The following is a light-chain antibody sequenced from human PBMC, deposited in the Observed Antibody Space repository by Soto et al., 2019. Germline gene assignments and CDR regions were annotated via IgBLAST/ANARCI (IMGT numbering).Light chain of an antibody. V-gene: IGKV1-12*01. CDR1: QGITSW. CDR2: GAS. J-gene: IGKJ1*01. Sequence: IQMTQSPSSVSASVGDRVTIACRASQGITSWLALYQHIPGSDPSLLIHGASSLQSGVPSRFSGSGSGTNFTLTITSLQPEDFATYYCKQTDSFPWTLGQGTKVEIK. CDR3: KQTDSFPWT.